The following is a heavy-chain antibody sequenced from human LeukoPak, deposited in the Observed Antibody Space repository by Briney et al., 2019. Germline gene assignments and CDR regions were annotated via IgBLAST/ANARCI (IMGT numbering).Heavy chain of an antibody. Sequence: PSETLSLTCTVSGGSISSSSYYWGWIRQPPGKGLEWIGSIYYSGSTYYNPSLKSRVTISVDTSKNHFSLKLTSVTAADTAMYYCARHEGTGWFRDDCWGQGTLVTVSS. D-gene: IGHD6-19*01. V-gene: IGHV4-39*01. CDR3: ARHEGTGWFRDDC. CDR2: IYYSGST. CDR1: GGSISSSSYY. J-gene: IGHJ4*02.